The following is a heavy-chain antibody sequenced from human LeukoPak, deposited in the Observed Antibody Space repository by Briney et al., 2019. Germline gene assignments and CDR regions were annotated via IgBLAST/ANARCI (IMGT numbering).Heavy chain of an antibody. J-gene: IGHJ4*02. CDR1: GFTFSSYE. CDR3: ARRAGAYSHPYDY. Sequence: HAGGSLRLSCAASGFTFSSYEMNWVRQAPGKGLEWVSFIYSDNTHYSDSVKGRFTISRDNSKNTLYLQMNSLRAEDTAVYYCARRAGAYSHPYDYWGQGTLVTVSS. D-gene: IGHD4/OR15-4a*01. CDR2: IYSDNT. V-gene: IGHV3-53*01.